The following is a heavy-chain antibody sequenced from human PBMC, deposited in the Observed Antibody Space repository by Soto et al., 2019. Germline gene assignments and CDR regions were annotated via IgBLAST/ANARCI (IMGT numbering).Heavy chain of an antibody. V-gene: IGHV1-46*01. CDR2: ISPSGDPT. D-gene: IGHD3-10*01. CDR3: ARAIRGTTSPGFKI. Sequence: QVQLVQSGTEVKEPGASVKVSCTASAYTFTNYYIHWVRQAPGQGLEWMALISPSGDPTNYAQRSQGTVTVTRDTPTSTIYMELNSLTSEDSAVYYCARAIRGTTSPGFKIWGQGTMVTVS. CDR1: AYTFTNYY. J-gene: IGHJ3*02.